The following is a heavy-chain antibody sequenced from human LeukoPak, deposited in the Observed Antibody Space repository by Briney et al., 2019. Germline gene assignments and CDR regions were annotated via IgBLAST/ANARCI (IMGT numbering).Heavy chain of an antibody. Sequence: GGSLRLSCAASGFTFDDYGMSWVRQAPGKGLEWVSGINWNGGSTGYADSVKGRFTISRDNAKNSLYLQMNSLRAEDTALYHCARAERVDRFLERSQGSTDYYGMDVWGQGTTVTVSS. CDR1: GFTFDDYG. D-gene: IGHD3-3*01. CDR2: INWNGGST. V-gene: IGHV3-20*01. CDR3: ARAERVDRFLERSQGSTDYYGMDV. J-gene: IGHJ6*02.